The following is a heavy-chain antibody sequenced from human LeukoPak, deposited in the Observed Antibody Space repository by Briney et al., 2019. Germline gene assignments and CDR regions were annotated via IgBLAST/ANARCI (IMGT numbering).Heavy chain of an antibody. D-gene: IGHD6-13*01. CDR3: AKELTAPCAQQSSSWPNDAFDI. CDR2: ISGSGGST. J-gene: IGHJ3*02. V-gene: IGHV3-23*01. CDR1: GFTFSSYA. Sequence: SGGSLRLSCAASGFTFSSYAMSWARQAPGKGLEWVSAISGSGGSTYYADSVKGRFTISRDNSKNTLYLQMNSLRAEDTAVYYCAKELTAPCAQQSSSWPNDAFDIWGQGTMVTVSS.